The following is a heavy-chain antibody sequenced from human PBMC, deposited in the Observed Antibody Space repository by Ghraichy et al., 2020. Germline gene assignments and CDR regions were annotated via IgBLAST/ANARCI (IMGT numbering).Heavy chain of an antibody. CDR3: TRAGRPADY. Sequence: LTCAASGFTFSRYWMSWVRQVPGKGLEWVAIIKEDGSEKYYVDSVKGRFASSRDNAKYSLFLEMNSLRAEDTAIYYCTRAGRPADYWGQGTLVTVSS. D-gene: IGHD6-25*01. J-gene: IGHJ4*02. CDR1: GFTFSRYW. V-gene: IGHV3-7*01. CDR2: IKEDGSEK.